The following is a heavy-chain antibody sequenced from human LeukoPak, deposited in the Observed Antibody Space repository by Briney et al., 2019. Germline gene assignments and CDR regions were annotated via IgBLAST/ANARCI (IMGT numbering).Heavy chain of an antibody. J-gene: IGHJ3*02. D-gene: IGHD3-16*01. CDR1: GFTFSSYE. Sequence: GGSLRLSCAASGFTFSSYEMNWVRQAPGKGLEWVSYISSSGSTIYYADSVKGRFTISRDNAKNTLYLQMNSLRAEDTAVFYCAKDRDDYVWGSYLGAFDIWGQGTMVTVSS. V-gene: IGHV3-48*03. CDR2: ISSSGSTI. CDR3: AKDRDDYVWGSYLGAFDI.